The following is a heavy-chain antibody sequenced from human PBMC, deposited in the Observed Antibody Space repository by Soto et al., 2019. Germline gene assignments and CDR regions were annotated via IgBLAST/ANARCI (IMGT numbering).Heavy chain of an antibody. Sequence: GSCPTLVNPTQTLTLTCAFSGFSLSTSGVRVGWIRQPPGKALEWLALIYWNDDKRYSPSLKSRLTITKDTSKNQVVLTMTNMDPVDTATYYCAHREGYSYGNDNSFDPWGQGTLVTVSS. V-gene: IGHV2-5*01. CDR1: GFSLSTSGVR. CDR2: IYWNDDK. J-gene: IGHJ5*02. CDR3: AHREGYSYGNDNSFDP. D-gene: IGHD5-18*01.